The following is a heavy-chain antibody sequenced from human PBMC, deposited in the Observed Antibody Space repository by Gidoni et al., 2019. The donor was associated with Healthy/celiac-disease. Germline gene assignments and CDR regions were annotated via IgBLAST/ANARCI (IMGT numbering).Heavy chain of an antibody. Sequence: EVQLVESGGGLVQPGGSLRLSCSASGFTFSSYAMHWVRQAPGKGLEYVSAISSNGGSTYYADSVKGRFTISRDNSKNTLYLQMSSLRAEDTAVYYCVISPALYYYGMDVWGQGTTVTVSS. CDR1: GFTFSSYA. CDR3: VISPALYYYGMDV. D-gene: IGHD2-15*01. V-gene: IGHV3-64D*06. CDR2: ISSNGGST. J-gene: IGHJ6*02.